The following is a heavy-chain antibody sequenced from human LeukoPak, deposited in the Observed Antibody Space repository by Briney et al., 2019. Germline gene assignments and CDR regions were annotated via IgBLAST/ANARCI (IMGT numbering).Heavy chain of an antibody. Sequence: GGSLRLSCAASGFTLSSYWMHWVRRAPGKGRVWVSRIKSDGRTNYADSVKGRFTVSRDNAKNTVSLQMNSLRAEDTGVYYCARAPSEIGGYYPEYFRHWGQGTLVIVSS. CDR3: ARAPSEIGGYYPEYFRH. J-gene: IGHJ1*01. CDR2: IKSDGRT. CDR1: GFTLSSYW. V-gene: IGHV3-74*01. D-gene: IGHD3-22*01.